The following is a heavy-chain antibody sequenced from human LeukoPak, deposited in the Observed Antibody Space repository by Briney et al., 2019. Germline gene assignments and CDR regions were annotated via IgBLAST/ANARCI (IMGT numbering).Heavy chain of an antibody. V-gene: IGHV3-48*01. CDR3: ARGAAAAPYYFDY. D-gene: IGHD6-13*01. CDR1: GFTFSSYS. CDR2: ISSSSSTI. Sequence: GGSLRLSCAASGFTFSSYSMNWVRQAPGKGLEWVSYISSSSSTIYYADSVKGRFTISRGNAKNSLYLQMNSLRAEDTAVYYCARGAAAAPYYFDYWGQGTLVTVSS. J-gene: IGHJ4*02.